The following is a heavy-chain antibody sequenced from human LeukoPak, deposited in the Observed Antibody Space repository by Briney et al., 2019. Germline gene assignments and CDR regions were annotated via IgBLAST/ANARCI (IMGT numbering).Heavy chain of an antibody. V-gene: IGHV4-4*07. CDR2: IYTSVST. Sequence: SSETLSLTCSVSGGSISSYYWSWFRQPAGKGLEWIGRIYTSVSTNYNPSLKSRVTMSVDTSKNQFSLKLRSVAAADTAVYYCARGFFSSGYVMDVWGQGTTVTVSS. CDR1: GGSISSYY. D-gene: IGHD3-22*01. J-gene: IGHJ6*02. CDR3: ARGFFSSGYVMDV.